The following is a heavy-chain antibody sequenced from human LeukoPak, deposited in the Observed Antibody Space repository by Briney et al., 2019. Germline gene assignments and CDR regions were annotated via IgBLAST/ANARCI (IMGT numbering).Heavy chain of an antibody. D-gene: IGHD3-10*01. J-gene: IGHJ4*02. V-gene: IGHV4-34*01. CDR2: INHSGST. CDR1: GGSFSGYY. Sequence: SETLSLTCAVYGGSFSGYYWSWIRQPPGKGLEWVGEINHSGSTNYNPSLKRRVTISVDASKNQFSLKLSSVTAAVMAVYYCARGISITMVRGVMGNFDYWGQGTLVTVSS. CDR3: ARGISITMVRGVMGNFDY.